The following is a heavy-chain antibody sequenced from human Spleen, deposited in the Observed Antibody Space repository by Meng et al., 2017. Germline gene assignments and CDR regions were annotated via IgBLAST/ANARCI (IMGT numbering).Heavy chain of an antibody. V-gene: IGHV3-21*01. CDR1: GFTFSSYS. CDR3: ARVSSGRVVLADIVVVPAAMNDY. J-gene: IGHJ4*02. D-gene: IGHD2-2*01. CDR2: ISSSSSYI. Sequence: GESLKISCAASGFTFSSYSMNWVRQAPGKGLEWVSSISSSSSYIYYADSVKGRFTISRDNAKNSLYLQMNSLRAEDTAVYYCARVSSGRVVLADIVVVPAAMNDYWGQGTLVTVSS.